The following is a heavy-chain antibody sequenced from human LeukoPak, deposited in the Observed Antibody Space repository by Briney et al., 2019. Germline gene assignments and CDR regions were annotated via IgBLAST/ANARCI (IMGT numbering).Heavy chain of an antibody. J-gene: IGHJ4*02. D-gene: IGHD3-22*01. CDR1: GGSISSGGFY. CDR3: ARFDSSGYYVVY. CDR2: IYYSGST. V-gene: IGHV4-61*08. Sequence: SETLSLTCTVSGGSISSGGFYWSWIRQHPAKGLEWIGYIYYSGSTNYNPSLKSRVTMSVDTSKNQFSLKLTSVTAADTAVYYCARFDSSGYYVVYWGQGTLVTVSS.